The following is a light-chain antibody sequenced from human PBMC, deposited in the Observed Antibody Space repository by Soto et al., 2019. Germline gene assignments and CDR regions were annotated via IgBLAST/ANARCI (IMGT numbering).Light chain of an antibody. CDR1: QSLLHRNGNNY. CDR2: LAS. Sequence: DIVMTQSPLSLSVTPGEVASISCRCSQSLLHRNGNNYLDWYLQKPGQSPQLLISLASNRASGVPDRFSGSGSGTDFILHISRVEAEDVGVYYCMQALQTSFTFGPGTKVDL. V-gene: IGKV2-28*01. J-gene: IGKJ3*01. CDR3: MQALQTSFT.